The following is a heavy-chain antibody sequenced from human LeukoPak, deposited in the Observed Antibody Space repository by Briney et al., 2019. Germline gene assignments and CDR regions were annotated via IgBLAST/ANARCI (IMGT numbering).Heavy chain of an antibody. Sequence: ASVKVSCKASGYTFTGYYMHWVRQAPGQGLEWMGWINPNSGGTNYAQKFQGRVTMTRDTSISTAYMELSRLRSDDMAVYYCARDLGVVTAHNWFDPWGQGTLVTVSS. CDR2: INPNSGGT. D-gene: IGHD2-21*02. CDR1: GYTFTGYY. V-gene: IGHV1-2*02. CDR3: ARDLGVVTAHNWFDP. J-gene: IGHJ5*02.